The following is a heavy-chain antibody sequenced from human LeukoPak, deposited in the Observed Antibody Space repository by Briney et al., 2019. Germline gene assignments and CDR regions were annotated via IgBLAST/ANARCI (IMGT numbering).Heavy chain of an antibody. V-gene: IGHV3-15*04. CDR3: TTYGSGRKFDY. CDR2: IESKTDGGTT. Sequence: PGGSLRLACAASEFSFSDAWMCWVRQIPEKGLEWVGRIESKTDGGTTDYAAPVKGRFTISRDDSTNTLYLQMNSLKSEDTAVYYCTTYGSGRKFDYWGQGILVTVSS. CDR1: EFSFSDAW. J-gene: IGHJ4*02. D-gene: IGHD3-10*01.